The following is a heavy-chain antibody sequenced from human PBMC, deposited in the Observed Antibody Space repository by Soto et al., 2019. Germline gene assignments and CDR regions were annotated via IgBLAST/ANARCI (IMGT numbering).Heavy chain of an antibody. CDR2: IYHTEST. CDR3: ARYDFGTFDY. Sequence: SETLSLTCAVSGDSISGSFWWSWVRQPPGKGLEWIGEIYHTESTVYNPSLKSRVTISVDKSKNQFSLNLDSVTAADTAVYYCARYDFGTFDYWGRGILVTVSS. D-gene: IGHD4-17*01. V-gene: IGHV4-4*02. J-gene: IGHJ4*02. CDR1: GDSISGSFW.